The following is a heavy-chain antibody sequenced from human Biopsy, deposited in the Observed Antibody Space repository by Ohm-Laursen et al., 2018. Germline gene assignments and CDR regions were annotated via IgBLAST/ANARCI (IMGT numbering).Heavy chain of an antibody. CDR1: GFTFSGFS. Sequence: SLRLSCTASGFTFSGFSMNWVRQAPGKGLEWVSPISASGNHIYYTDSVKGRFTASRDNGKNSVYLQMNSLRVEDTAVYYCARDGEAKYCKHGVCPSDFWGQGTLVTVSS. J-gene: IGHJ4*02. D-gene: IGHD2-8*01. CDR2: ISASGNHI. V-gene: IGHV3-21*01. CDR3: ARDGEAKYCKHGVCPSDF.